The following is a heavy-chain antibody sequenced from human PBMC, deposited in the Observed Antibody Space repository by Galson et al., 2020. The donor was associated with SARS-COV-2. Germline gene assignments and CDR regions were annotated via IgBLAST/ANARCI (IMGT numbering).Heavy chain of an antibody. D-gene: IGHD6-19*01. J-gene: IGHJ6*02. V-gene: IGHV4-59*01. CDR2: VYYSGNT. Sequence: SETLSLTCTVSGASISNYYWSWIRQPPGRGLEWIGYVYYSGNTNYNPSLKSRATISRDTSKNQISLKLRAVTAADTAIYYCARDQSLSSGWFAYGMDVWGLGTTVTV. CDR1: GASISNYY. CDR3: ARDQSLSSGWFAYGMDV.